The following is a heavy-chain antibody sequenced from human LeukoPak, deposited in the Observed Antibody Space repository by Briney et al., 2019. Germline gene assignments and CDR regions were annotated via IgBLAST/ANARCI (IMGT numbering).Heavy chain of an antibody. Sequence: LRLSCAASGFTFDDYAMHWVRQAPGKGLEWIGFIYYSGSTNYNPSLKSRVTISVDTSKNQFSLKLSSVTATDTAVYYCARHVNSGYEFDYWGQGTLVTVSS. D-gene: IGHD5-12*01. CDR1: GFTFDDYA. J-gene: IGHJ4*02. CDR3: ARHVNSGYEFDY. V-gene: IGHV4-59*08. CDR2: IYYSGST.